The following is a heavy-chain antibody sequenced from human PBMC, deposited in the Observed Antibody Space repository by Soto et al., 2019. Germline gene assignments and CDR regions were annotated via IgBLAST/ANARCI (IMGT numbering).Heavy chain of an antibody. CDR1: GFTFTSSA. CDR2: IVVGSGNT. D-gene: IGHD3-22*01. V-gene: IGHV1-58*01. Sequence: GASVKVSCKASGFTFTSSAVQWVRQARGQRLEWIGWIVVGSGNTNYAQKFQERVTITRDMSTSTAYMELSSLRSEDTAVYYCAAVGLTYYYDSSGPNHALDIWGQGTMVT. J-gene: IGHJ3*02. CDR3: AAVGLTYYYDSSGPNHALDI.